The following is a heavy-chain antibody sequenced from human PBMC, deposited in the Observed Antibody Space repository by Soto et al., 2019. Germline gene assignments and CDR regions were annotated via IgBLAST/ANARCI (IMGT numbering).Heavy chain of an antibody. CDR3: ARAYYYEVAGWFDP. CDR2: TYRSGNT. D-gene: IGHD3-22*01. V-gene: IGHV4-38-2*01. J-gene: IGHJ5*02. Sequence: SETLSLTCAVSGYSISSGYYWGWIRQPPGKGLEWIGSTYRSGNTYYNPSLKSRVTISVDTSKNQFSLKLSSVTAADTAVYSCARAYYYEVAGWFDPWGPGTLVTVSS. CDR1: GYSISSGYY.